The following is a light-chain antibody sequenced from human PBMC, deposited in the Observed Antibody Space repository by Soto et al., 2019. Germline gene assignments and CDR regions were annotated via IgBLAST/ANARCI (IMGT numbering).Light chain of an antibody. V-gene: IGKV3-11*01. Sequence: EVVLTQSPATLSLSPGERATLSCRASQSVRNLLAWYQQKPGQAPGLLIYDVFNRATGIPARFSGSGSGTDFTLTISSLEPEDFAIYYCQQRSDWRLSFGGGTKVDIK. CDR1: QSVRNL. CDR2: DVF. CDR3: QQRSDWRLS. J-gene: IGKJ4*01.